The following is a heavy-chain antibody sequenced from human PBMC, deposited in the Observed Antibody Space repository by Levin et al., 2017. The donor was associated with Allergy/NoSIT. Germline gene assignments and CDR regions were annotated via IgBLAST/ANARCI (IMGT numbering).Heavy chain of an antibody. Sequence: GESLKISCVGSEFTFGSYTMTWVRQAPGKGLEWVSLISSSGSITYYADSVKGRFTISRDNSKNTLYLQMNSLRVDDTAVYYCAKGDLVGTTTKWFDPWGQGTLVTVSS. CDR1: EFTFGSYT. V-gene: IGHV3-23*01. J-gene: IGHJ5*02. CDR3: AKGDLVGTTTKWFDP. D-gene: IGHD1-26*01. CDR2: ISSSGSIT.